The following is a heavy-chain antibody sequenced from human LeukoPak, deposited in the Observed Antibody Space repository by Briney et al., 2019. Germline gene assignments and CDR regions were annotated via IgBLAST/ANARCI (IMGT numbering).Heavy chain of an antibody. V-gene: IGHV3-15*01. D-gene: IGHD3-9*01. CDR3: TTEDYDILTGYYYFDY. CDR2: IKSKTDGGTT. J-gene: IGHJ4*02. CDR1: GFTFSNAW. Sequence: GGSLRLSCAASGFTFSNAWMSWVRQAPGKALEWVGRIKSKTDGGTTDYAAPVKGTFSISRDDSKNTLYLQMNSLKTEDTAVYYCTTEDYDILTGYYYFDYWGQGTLVTVCS.